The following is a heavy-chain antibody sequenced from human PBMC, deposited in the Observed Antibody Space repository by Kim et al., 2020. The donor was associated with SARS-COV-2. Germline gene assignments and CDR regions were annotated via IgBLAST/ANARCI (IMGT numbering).Heavy chain of an antibody. V-gene: IGHV3-9*01. D-gene: IGHD6-19*01. CDR2: ISWNSGSI. CDR3: AKSLSSGWYWSYSLDI. J-gene: IGHJ3*02. CDR1: GFTFDDYA. Sequence: GGSLRLFCAASGFTFDDYAMHWVRQAPGKGLEWVSGISWNSGSIGYADSVKGRFTISRDNAKNSLYLQMNSLRAEDTALYYCAKSLSSGWYWSYSLDIWGQGTMVTVSS.